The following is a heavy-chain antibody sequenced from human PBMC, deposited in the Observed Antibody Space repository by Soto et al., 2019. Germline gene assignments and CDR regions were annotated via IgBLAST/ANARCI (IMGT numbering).Heavy chain of an antibody. Sequence: SVKVSCKDSGGTFSSYAIIWVRQAPGQGLEWMGGIMPFFGSGNYAQKFQGRINITADESTSSVYLELTSLRSEDTAVYYCARDRAGYYSHFVYWGQGTLVTVSS. V-gene: IGHV1-69*13. J-gene: IGHJ4*02. CDR3: ARDRAGYYSHFVY. CDR1: GGTFSSYA. D-gene: IGHD3-22*01. CDR2: IMPFFGSG.